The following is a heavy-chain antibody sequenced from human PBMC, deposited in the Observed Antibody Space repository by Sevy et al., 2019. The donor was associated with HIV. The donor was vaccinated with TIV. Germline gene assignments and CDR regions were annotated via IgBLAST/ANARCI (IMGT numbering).Heavy chain of an antibody. Sequence: TLPLTCTVSGGSISSGSYYWGWIRQPPGKGLEWIGTMYYDGSAYYNPSLQSRVSMSVDTSKNQFSLNLSSVTAADTAVYFCARGEDSAMIDYWGQGTLVTVSS. D-gene: IGHD5-18*01. CDR1: GGSISSGSYY. V-gene: IGHV4-39*01. CDR2: MYYDGSA. CDR3: ARGEDSAMIDY. J-gene: IGHJ4*02.